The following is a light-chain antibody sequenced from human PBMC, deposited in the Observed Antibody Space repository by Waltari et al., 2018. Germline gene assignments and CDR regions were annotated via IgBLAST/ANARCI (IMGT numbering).Light chain of an antibody. CDR1: NSDVGSYNY. CDR3: SSYAGNDLVI. Sequence: QSALTQPASVSGSPGQSITISCTGPNSDVGSYNYVSWYQQHPGKAPKLMIYEVTNRPSGLSNRFSGSKSGNTASLTITELQAEDEADYYCSSYAGNDLVIFGGGTKLTVL. V-gene: IGLV2-14*01. J-gene: IGLJ2*01. CDR2: EVT.